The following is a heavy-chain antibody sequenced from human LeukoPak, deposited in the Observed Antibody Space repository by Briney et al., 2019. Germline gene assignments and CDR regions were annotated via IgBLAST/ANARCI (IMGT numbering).Heavy chain of an antibody. CDR2: ISYDGSNK. J-gene: IGHJ4*02. V-gene: IGHV3-30*18. CDR3: AKQGTAMVRAYFDY. D-gene: IGHD5-18*01. Sequence: TGGSLRLSCAASGFTFSSYGMHWVRQAPGKGLEWVAVISYDGSNKYYADSVKSRFTISRDNSKNRLYLQMNSLRAEDTAVYYCAKQGTAMVRAYFDYWGQGTLVTVSS. CDR1: GFTFSSYG.